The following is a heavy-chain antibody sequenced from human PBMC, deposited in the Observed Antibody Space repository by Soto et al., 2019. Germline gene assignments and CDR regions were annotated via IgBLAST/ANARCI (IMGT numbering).Heavy chain of an antibody. V-gene: IGHV3-23*01. CDR1: GFTFSSYA. CDR3: AKDKTMVRGLGDYYYGMDV. Sequence: GESLKISCAASGFTFSSYAMSWVRQAPGKGLEWVSAISGSGGSTYYADSVKGRFTISRDNSKNTLYLQMNSLRAEDTAVYYCAKDKTMVRGLGDYYYGMDVWGQGTTVTVSS. CDR2: ISGSGGST. D-gene: IGHD3-10*01. J-gene: IGHJ6*02.